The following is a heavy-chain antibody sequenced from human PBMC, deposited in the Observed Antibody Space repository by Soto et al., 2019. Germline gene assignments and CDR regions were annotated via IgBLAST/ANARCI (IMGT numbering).Heavy chain of an antibody. J-gene: IGHJ4*02. Sequence: SETLSLTCTVSGGSISSGDYYWSWIRQPPGKGLEWIGYIYYSGSTYYNPSLKSRVTISVDTSKNQFSLKLSSVTAADTAVYYCARVSWIQQNHFDYWGQGTLVTVSS. V-gene: IGHV4-30-4*01. CDR1: GGSISSGDYY. CDR2: IYYSGST. D-gene: IGHD5-18*01. CDR3: ARVSWIQQNHFDY.